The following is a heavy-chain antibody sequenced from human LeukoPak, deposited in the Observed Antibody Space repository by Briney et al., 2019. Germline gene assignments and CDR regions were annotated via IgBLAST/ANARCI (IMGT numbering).Heavy chain of an antibody. CDR2: INHSGST. Sequence: PSETLSLACAVYGGSFSGYYWSWIRQPPGKGLEWIGEINHSGSTNYNPSLKSRVTISVDTSKNQFSLKLSSVTAADTAVYYCARASYYYDSSGYGRWGYFDYWGQGTLVTVSS. J-gene: IGHJ4*02. CDR1: GGSFSGYY. CDR3: ARASYYYDSSGYGRWGYFDY. D-gene: IGHD3-22*01. V-gene: IGHV4-34*01.